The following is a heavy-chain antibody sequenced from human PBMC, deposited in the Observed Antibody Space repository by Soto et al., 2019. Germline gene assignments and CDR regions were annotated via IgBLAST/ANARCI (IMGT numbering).Heavy chain of an antibody. J-gene: IGHJ4*02. V-gene: IGHV1-18*01. Sequence: QVHLVQSGAEVKKPGASVKVSYKGSGYGFTTYGITWVRQAPGQGLEWRAWISAHNGNTNYAQKLRGRVTVTRDTSTTTAYMELRSLRSDDTAVYYCARGRYGDYWGQGALVTVSS. CDR1: GYGFTTYG. CDR3: ARGRYGDY. D-gene: IGHD1-1*01. CDR2: ISAHNGNT.